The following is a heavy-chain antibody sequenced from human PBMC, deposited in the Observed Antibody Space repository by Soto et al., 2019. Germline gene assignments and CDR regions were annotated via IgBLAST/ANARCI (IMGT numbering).Heavy chain of an antibody. Sequence: SVKVSCKASGGTFSSYAISWVRQAPGQGLEWMGGIIPIFGTANYAQKSQGRVTITADESTSTAYMELSSLRSEDTAVYYCAREDLEMATRFDYWGQGTLVTVSS. V-gene: IGHV1-69*13. CDR3: AREDLEMATRFDY. CDR2: IIPIFGTA. J-gene: IGHJ4*02. D-gene: IGHD5-12*01. CDR1: GGTFSSYA.